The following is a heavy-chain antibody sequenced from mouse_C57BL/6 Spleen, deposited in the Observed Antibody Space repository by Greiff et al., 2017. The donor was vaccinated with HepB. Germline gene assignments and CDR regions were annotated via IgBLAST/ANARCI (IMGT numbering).Heavy chain of an antibody. D-gene: IGHD4-1*01. Sequence: VQLQQSGAELVRPGTSVKVSCKASGYAFTNYLIEWVKQRPGQGLEWIGVINPGSGGTNYNEKFKGKATLTADKSSSTAYMQLSSLTSEDSAVYFCARWEGNYAMDYWGQGTSVTVSS. CDR3: ARWEGNYAMDY. CDR2: INPGSGGT. J-gene: IGHJ4*01. V-gene: IGHV1-54*01. CDR1: GYAFTNYL.